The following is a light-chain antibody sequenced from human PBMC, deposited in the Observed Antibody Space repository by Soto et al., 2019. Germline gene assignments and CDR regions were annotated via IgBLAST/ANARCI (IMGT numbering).Light chain of an antibody. CDR3: MQAIYWPFT. CDR2: KVS. CDR1: QSLVYSDGDTF. Sequence: DVVLTQSPLFLPVTLGQPASISCRSSQSLVYSDGDTFLSWFQQRPGQSPRRLIYKVSNRDTGVPVRFSGSGSGTDFTLKISRVEAEDAGVYFCMQAIYWPFTFGPGTKVDIK. V-gene: IGKV2-30*01. J-gene: IGKJ3*01.